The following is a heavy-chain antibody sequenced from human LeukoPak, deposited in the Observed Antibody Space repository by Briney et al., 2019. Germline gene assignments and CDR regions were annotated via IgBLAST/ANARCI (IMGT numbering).Heavy chain of an antibody. CDR2: IYHSGST. J-gene: IGHJ4*02. Sequence: SETLSLTCTVSGYSIRSGYYWGWIRQPPGKGLEWIGSIYHSGSTYYNPSLKSRVTISVDTSKNQFSLKLSSVTAADTAVYYCARAPYYDILTGYSFDYWGQGTLVTVSS. V-gene: IGHV4-38-2*02. D-gene: IGHD3-9*01. CDR1: GYSIRSGYY. CDR3: ARAPYYDILTGYSFDY.